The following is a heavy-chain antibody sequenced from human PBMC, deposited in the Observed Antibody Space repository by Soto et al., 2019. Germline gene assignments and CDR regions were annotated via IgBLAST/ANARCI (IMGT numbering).Heavy chain of an antibody. CDR3: ARDNDYGGNSVWFDP. CDR1: GFTFSNYA. V-gene: IGHV3-21*01. J-gene: IGHJ5*02. Sequence: GGSLRLSCTASGFTFSNYAMSWVRQAPGKGLEWVSAITRTDSTYYADSVKGRFTISRDNAKNSLYLQMNSLRAEDTAVYYCARDNDYGGNSVWFDPWGQGTLVTVSS. D-gene: IGHD4-17*01. CDR2: ITRTDST.